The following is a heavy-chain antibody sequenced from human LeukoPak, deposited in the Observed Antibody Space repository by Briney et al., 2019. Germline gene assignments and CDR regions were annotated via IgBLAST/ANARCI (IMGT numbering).Heavy chain of an antibody. Sequence: GGSLRLPCAASGFDFSSNWMHWVRHAPGQGLVWVSRIKGDGISTNYADSVKGRFTISRDIAKNTLYLQMNSLRAEDTGVYYCAKDHYWSIDYWGRGTLVTVSS. CDR3: AKDHYWSIDY. V-gene: IGHV3-74*01. CDR2: IKGDGIST. CDR1: GFDFSSNW. D-gene: IGHD3-3*01. J-gene: IGHJ4*02.